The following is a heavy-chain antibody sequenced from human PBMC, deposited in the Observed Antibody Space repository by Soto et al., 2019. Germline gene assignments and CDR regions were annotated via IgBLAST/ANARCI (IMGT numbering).Heavy chain of an antibody. CDR3: ARSRSDSSGYYPFYFDY. D-gene: IGHD3-22*01. CDR1: GGTFSSYA. V-gene: IGHV1-69*13. CDR2: IIPIFGTA. Sequence: ASVKVSCKASGGTFSSYAISWVRQAPGQGLEWMGGIIPIFGTANYAQKFQGRVTITADESTSTAYMELSSLRSEDTAVYYCARSRSDSSGYYPFYFDYWGQGTLVTVSS. J-gene: IGHJ4*02.